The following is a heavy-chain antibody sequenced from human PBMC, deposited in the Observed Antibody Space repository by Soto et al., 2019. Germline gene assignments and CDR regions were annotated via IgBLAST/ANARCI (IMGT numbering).Heavy chain of an antibody. CDR1: GGSFSGYY. CDR3: ARMAARYYYYYYGMDV. D-gene: IGHD6-6*01. CDR2: INHSGST. Sequence: PSETLSLTCAVYGGSFSGYYWSWIRQPPGKGLEWIGEINHSGSTNYNPSLKSRVTISVDTSKNQFSLKLSSVTAADTAVYYCARMAARYYYYYYGMDVWGQG. J-gene: IGHJ6*02. V-gene: IGHV4-34*01.